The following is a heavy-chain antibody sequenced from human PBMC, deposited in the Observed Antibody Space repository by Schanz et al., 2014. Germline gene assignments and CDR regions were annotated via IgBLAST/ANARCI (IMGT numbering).Heavy chain of an antibody. D-gene: IGHD2-2*01. V-gene: IGHV3-21*04. CDR1: GFTFSSYS. CDR3: AKDLLYGAPMPLNHLDY. Sequence: VQLVESGGGLVKPGGSLRLSCAASGFTFSSYSMNWVRQAPGKGLEWVSSISSSSSYIYYADSVKGRFTISRDNAKISLYLQMNSLRAEDAAVYYCAKDLLYGAPMPLNHLDYWGQGTLVTVSS. CDR2: ISSSSSYI. J-gene: IGHJ4*02.